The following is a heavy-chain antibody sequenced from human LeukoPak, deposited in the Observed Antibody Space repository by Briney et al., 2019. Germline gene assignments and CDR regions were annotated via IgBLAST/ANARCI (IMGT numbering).Heavy chain of an antibody. V-gene: IGHV4-34*01. Sequence: PSETLSLTCAVYGGSFSGYYWSWIRQPPGKGLEWIGEINHGGSTNYNPSLKSRVTISVDTSKNQFSLKLSSVTASDTALYYCTRGYYEPFDRWGQGTLVTVSS. CDR3: TRGYYEPFDR. D-gene: IGHD3-22*01. J-gene: IGHJ4*02. CDR1: GGSFSGYY. CDR2: INHGGST.